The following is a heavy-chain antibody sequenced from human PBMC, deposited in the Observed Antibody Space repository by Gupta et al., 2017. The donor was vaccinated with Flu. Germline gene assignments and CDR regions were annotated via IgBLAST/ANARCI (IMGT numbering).Heavy chain of an antibody. Sequence: EVQLVESGRGLVQPGRSLRLSCAASVFTFSDHYMDRYRQAPGKGPEWVGRIRIQAKNYTTEYAASVQGRFTISRDDSRNSLHLQMNSLKTEDTAVYYCARAFTIATDQFDYWGQGTLVTVSS. CDR1: VFTFSDHY. J-gene: IGHJ4*02. CDR3: ARAFTIATDQFDY. CDR2: IRIQAKNYTT. D-gene: IGHD3-3*01. V-gene: IGHV3-72*01.